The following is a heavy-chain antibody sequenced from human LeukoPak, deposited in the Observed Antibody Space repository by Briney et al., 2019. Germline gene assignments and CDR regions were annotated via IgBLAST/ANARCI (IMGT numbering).Heavy chain of an antibody. CDR2: IIPIFGTA. Sequence: GASVKVSCKASGGTFSSYAISWVRQAPGQGLEWMGGIIPIFGTANYAQKFQGRVTITTDESTSTAYMELSSLRSEDTAVYYCARDKVPVASRGYMDLWGKGTTVTVSS. V-gene: IGHV1-69*05. J-gene: IGHJ6*03. CDR1: GGTFSSYA. CDR3: ARDKVPVASRGYMDL. D-gene: IGHD2-2*01.